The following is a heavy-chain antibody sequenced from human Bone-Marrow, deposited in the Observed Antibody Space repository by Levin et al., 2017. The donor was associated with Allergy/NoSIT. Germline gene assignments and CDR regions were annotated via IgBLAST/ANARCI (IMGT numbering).Heavy chain of an antibody. CDR3: ARGVYYYYYMDV. J-gene: IGHJ6*03. V-gene: IGHV1-69*13. CDR1: GGTFRHYA. Sequence: ASVKVSCKASGGTFRHYALSWVRQAPGHGLEWMGGIIPILGTTYHAQKFQGRVTITADDSTSTVYMELSSLRSEDTAVYYCARGVYYYYYMDVWGKGTTVTVSS. CDR2: IIPILGTT.